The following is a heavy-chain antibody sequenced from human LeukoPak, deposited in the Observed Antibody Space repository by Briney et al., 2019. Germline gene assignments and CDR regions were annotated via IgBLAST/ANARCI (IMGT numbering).Heavy chain of an antibody. V-gene: IGHV4-34*01. D-gene: IGHD1-14*01. CDR3: ARVTGRRAFDI. Sequence: SETLSLTCAVYGGSFSGYYWSWIRQPPGKGLEWIGEINHSGSTNYNPSLKSRVTISVDTSKNQFSLKLSSVTAADTAVYYCARVTGRRAFDIWGQGTMVTVSS. CDR1: GGSFSGYY. J-gene: IGHJ3*02. CDR2: INHSGST.